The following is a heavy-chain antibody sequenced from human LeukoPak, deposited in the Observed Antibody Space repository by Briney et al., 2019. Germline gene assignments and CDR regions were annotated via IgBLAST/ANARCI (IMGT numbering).Heavy chain of an antibody. J-gene: IGHJ5*02. CDR2: FHYPGST. D-gene: IGHD3-3*01. V-gene: IGHV4-59*12. Sequence: SETLSLTCTVSGGSNSIYYWTWIRQPPGKGLEWIGYFHYPGSTNYNPSLKSRVTMSVDTSKNQFSLKLSSVTAADTAVYYCARDLSYDFWSGYSDWFDPWGQGTLVTVSS. CDR3: ARDLSYDFWSGYSDWFDP. CDR1: GGSNSIYY.